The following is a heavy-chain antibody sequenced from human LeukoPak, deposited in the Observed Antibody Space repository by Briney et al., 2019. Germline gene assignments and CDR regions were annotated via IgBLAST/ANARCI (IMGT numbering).Heavy chain of an antibody. Sequence: GESLRISCKGSGYSFPSYWITWVRQMPGKGLEWMGRIDPSDSYTNYSPSFQGHVTISVDKSISTAYLQWSSLKASDTAMYYCARSYSGYDYLDYWGQGTLVTVSS. CDR2: IDPSDSYT. CDR1: GYSFPSYW. D-gene: IGHD5-12*01. J-gene: IGHJ4*02. V-gene: IGHV5-10-1*01. CDR3: ARSYSGYDYLDY.